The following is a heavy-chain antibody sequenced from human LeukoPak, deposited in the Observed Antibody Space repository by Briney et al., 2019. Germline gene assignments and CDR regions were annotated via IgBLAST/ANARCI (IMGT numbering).Heavy chain of an antibody. CDR2: IGTSSSTV. J-gene: IGHJ4*02. D-gene: IGHD1-7*01. V-gene: IGHV3-48*02. Sequence: GGSLRLSCAASGFSFSSDTMNWVRQAPGKGLEWVSHIGTSSSTVYYADSVKGRFTISRDNAKNSLYLQTSGLRDEDTAVYYCAREMGTTSDSWGQGTLVTVSS. CDR1: GFSFSSDT. CDR3: AREMGTTSDS.